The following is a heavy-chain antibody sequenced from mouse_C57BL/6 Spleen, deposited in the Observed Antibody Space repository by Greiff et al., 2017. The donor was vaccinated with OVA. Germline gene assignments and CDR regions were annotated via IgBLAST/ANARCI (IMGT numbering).Heavy chain of an antibody. Sequence: QVQLKQSGPELVKPGASVKISCKASGYAFSSSWMNWVKQRPGKGLEWIGRIYPGDGDTNYNGKFKGKATLTADKSSSTAYMQLSSLTSEDSAVYCCARGPFITTALTVYYYAMDYWGQGTSVTVSS. CDR1: GYAFSSSW. CDR3: ARGPFITTALTVYYYAMDY. CDR2: IYPGDGDT. D-gene: IGHD1-1*01. J-gene: IGHJ4*01. V-gene: IGHV1-82*01.